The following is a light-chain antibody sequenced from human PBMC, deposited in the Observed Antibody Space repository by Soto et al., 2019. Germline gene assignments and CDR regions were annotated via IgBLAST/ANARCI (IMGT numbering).Light chain of an antibody. CDR1: SSDVGDYNY. CDR2: DVS. Sequence: QAVVTQPRSVSGSPGQSVTISCTGTSSDVGDYNYVSWYQQYPGKAPKLVIYDVSKRPSGVPDRFSGSKSGNTASLTISGLQAEDEADYYCCSFAGSYTFWVFGGGTQLTVL. J-gene: IGLJ3*02. CDR3: CSFAGSYTFWV. V-gene: IGLV2-11*01.